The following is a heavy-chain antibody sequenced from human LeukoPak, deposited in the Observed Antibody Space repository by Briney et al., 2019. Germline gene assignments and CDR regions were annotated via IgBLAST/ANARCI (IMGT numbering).Heavy chain of an antibody. V-gene: IGHV3-33*03. D-gene: IGHD5-18*01. Sequence: GKSLRLSCAASGFTFSDYGIHWVRQAPGKGLEWVALIWSDGSSQYYADSVKGRFTISRDNAKNSLYLQMNSLRAEDTALYHCARGGYSYGYVDYYYGMDVWGQGTTVTVSS. CDR2: IWSDGSSQ. CDR3: ARGGYSYGYVDYYYGMDV. J-gene: IGHJ6*02. CDR1: GFTFSDYG.